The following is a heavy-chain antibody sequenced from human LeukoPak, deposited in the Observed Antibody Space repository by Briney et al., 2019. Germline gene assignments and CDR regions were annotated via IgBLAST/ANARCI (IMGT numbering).Heavy chain of an antibody. CDR2: IIPIFGTA. V-gene: IGHV1-69*13. D-gene: IGHD3-10*01. Sequence: SVKVSCKASGGTFSSYAISWVRQAPGQGLEWMGGIIPIFGTANYAQKFQGRVTITADESTSTAYMELSSLRSEDTAVYYCAWGFEYGPGSYYYLYWGQGTLVTVSS. J-gene: IGHJ4*02. CDR1: GGTFSSYA. CDR3: AWGFEYGPGSYYYLY.